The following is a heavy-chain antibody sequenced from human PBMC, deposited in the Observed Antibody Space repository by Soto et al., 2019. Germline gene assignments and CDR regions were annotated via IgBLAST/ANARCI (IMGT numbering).Heavy chain of an antibody. J-gene: IGHJ5*02. V-gene: IGHV3-33*06. CDR3: AKRADGSFLSSDWFDP. CDR1: GFTFSSYG. Sequence: PGGSLRLSCAASGFTFSSYGMHWVRQAPGKGLEWVAVICYDGSNKYYADSVKGRFTISRDNSKNTLYLQMNSLRAEDTAVYYCAKRADGSFLSSDWFDPWGQGTLVTVSS. CDR2: ICYDGSNK. D-gene: IGHD1-26*01.